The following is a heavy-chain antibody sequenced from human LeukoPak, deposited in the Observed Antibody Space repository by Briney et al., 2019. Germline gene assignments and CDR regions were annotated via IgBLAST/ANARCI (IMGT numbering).Heavy chain of an antibody. CDR3: ARDAPGNTALDY. J-gene: IGHJ4*02. Sequence: GGSLRLSCAASGFTFVSYWMHWVRQAPGKGLVWVSRINGYGSSTDFADSVKGRFTISRDNAKNALYLQMNSLRAEDTAVYYCARDAPGNTALDYWGQGTLVTVSS. CDR2: INGYGSST. D-gene: IGHD5-18*01. CDR1: GFTFVSYW. V-gene: IGHV3-74*01.